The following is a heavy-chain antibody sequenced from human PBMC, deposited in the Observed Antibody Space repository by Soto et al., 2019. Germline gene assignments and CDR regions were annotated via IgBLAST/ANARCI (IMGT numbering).Heavy chain of an antibody. D-gene: IGHD1-26*01. CDR3: ASGGRGGWFDP. CDR2: IKQDGSEK. J-gene: IGHJ5*02. V-gene: IGHV3-7*01. Sequence: PGGSLRLSCAASGFTFSSYWMSWVRQAPGKGLEWVANIKQDGSEKYYVDSVKGRFTISRDNAKNSLYLQMNSLRAEDTAVYYCASGGRGGWFDPWGQGTLVTVSS. CDR1: GFTFSSYW.